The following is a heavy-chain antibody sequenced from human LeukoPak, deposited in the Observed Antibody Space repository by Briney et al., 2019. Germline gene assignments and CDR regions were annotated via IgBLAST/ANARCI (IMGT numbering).Heavy chain of an antibody. D-gene: IGHD6-13*01. CDR1: GGSISTYY. Sequence: SENLSLTCTVSGGSISTYYWSWIRQPPGKGLEWVGYIHYSGSTNYNPSLKSRVTISVDTSKNQFSLKLSSVTAADTAVYYCARHSVTAGTEYAFDIWGQGTMVTVSS. CDR3: ARHSVTAGTEYAFDI. J-gene: IGHJ3*02. CDR2: IHYSGST. V-gene: IGHV4-59*08.